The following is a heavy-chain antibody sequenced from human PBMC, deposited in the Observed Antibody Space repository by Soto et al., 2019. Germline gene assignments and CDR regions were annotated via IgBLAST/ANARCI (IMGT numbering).Heavy chain of an antibody. J-gene: IGHJ5*02. V-gene: IGHV1-8*01. Sequence: GASVKVSCKASGYTFPSYDINWVRQATGQGLEWMGWMNPNSGNTGYAQKFQGRVTMTRNPSISTAYRELSSLRSGDTAVYYCARAVLELRRRDNWFAPWGQGTLVTVSS. CDR3: ARAVLELRRRDNWFAP. CDR2: MNPNSGNT. D-gene: IGHD1-7*01. CDR1: GYTFPSYD.